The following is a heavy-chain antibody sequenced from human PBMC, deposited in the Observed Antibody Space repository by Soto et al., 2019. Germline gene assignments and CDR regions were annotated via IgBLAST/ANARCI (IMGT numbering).Heavy chain of an antibody. V-gene: IGHV3-66*01. J-gene: IGHJ4*02. CDR2: IYSGGST. Sequence: EVQLVESGGGLVQPGGSLRLSCAASGFTVSTKYMSWVRQAPGKGLEWVSVIYSGGSTFYADYVRGRFTISRDNSKNTVNLQRKSLRAEDTAVYYCARDPWAADYWGQGTLVNVSS. CDR3: ARDPWAADY. CDR1: GFTVSTKY. D-gene: IGHD3-16*01.